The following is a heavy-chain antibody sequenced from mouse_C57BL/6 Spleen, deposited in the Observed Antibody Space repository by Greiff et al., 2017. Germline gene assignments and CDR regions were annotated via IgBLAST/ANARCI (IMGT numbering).Heavy chain of an antibody. J-gene: IGHJ3*01. V-gene: IGHV1-4*01. Sequence: QVQLQQSGAELARPGASVKMSCKASGYTFTSYTMHWVKQRPGQGLEWIGYINPSSGYTKYNQKFKDKATLTADKSSSTAYMQLSSLTSEVSAVYYCARETGLRGFAYWGQGTLVTVSA. D-gene: IGHD2-4*01. CDR2: INPSSGYT. CDR3: ARETGLRGFAY. CDR1: GYTFTSYT.